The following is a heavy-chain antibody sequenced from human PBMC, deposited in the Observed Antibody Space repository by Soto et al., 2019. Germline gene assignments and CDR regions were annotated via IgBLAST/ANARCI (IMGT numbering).Heavy chain of an antibody. CDR2: ISYDGSNK. Sequence: SGGSLRLSCAASGFTFSSYAMHWVRQAPGKGLEWVAVISYDGSNKYYADSVKGRFTISRDNSKNTLYLQMNSLRAEDTAVYYCARTRESSGYCSGGSCPTQYFDYWGQGTLVNVSS. J-gene: IGHJ4*02. CDR1: GFTFSSYA. D-gene: IGHD2-15*01. V-gene: IGHV3-30-3*01. CDR3: ARTRESSGYCSGGSCPTQYFDY.